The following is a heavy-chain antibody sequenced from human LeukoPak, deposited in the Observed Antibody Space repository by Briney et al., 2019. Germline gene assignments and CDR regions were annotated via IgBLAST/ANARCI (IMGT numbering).Heavy chain of an antibody. D-gene: IGHD4-17*01. V-gene: IGHV4-39*01. CDR1: GGSISSSSYY. J-gene: IGHJ4*02. CDR2: IYYSGST. CDR3: ARGTTVTGSGY. Sequence: SETLSLTCTVSGGSISSSSYYWGWIRQPPGKGLEWIGSIYYSGSTYYNPSLKSRVTISVDTSKNQFSLKLSSVTAADTAVYYCARGTTVTGSGYWGQGTLVTVSP.